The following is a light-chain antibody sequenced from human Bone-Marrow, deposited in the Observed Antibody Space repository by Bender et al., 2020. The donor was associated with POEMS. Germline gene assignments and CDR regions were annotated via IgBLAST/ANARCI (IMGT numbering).Light chain of an antibody. CDR2: DVN. CDR1: STDVGGYNY. J-gene: IGLJ3*02. V-gene: IGLV2-11*01. CDR3: QSYDNSLGGWV. Sequence: LTQPHSVSESPGQSITISCTGTSTDVGGYNYVSWYQQHPGKAPKLMIYDVNDRPSGVPDRFSGSKSGTSASLAITGLQAEDEGDYYCQSYDNSLGGWVFGGGTKLTVL.